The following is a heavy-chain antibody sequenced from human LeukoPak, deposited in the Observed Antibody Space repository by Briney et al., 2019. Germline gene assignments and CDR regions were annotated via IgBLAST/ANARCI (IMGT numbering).Heavy chain of an antibody. V-gene: IGHV1-2*02. CDR1: GYTFTGYY. J-gene: IGHJ3*01. Sequence: ASVKVSCKASGYTFTGYYMHWVRQAPGQGLEWMGWINPNSGGTNYAQKFQGRVTMTRDTSISTAYMELSRLRSDDTAVYYCARTRNGCYSFCPFDVWGQGTMVTVSS. CDR2: INPNSGGT. D-gene: IGHD2-2*02. CDR3: ARTRNGCYSFCPFDV.